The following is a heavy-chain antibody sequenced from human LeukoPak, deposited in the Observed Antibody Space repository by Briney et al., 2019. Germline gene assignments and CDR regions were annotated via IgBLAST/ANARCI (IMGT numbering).Heavy chain of an antibody. CDR3: ARSIGDYGDYVESAFDY. CDR1: GFTFDDYG. CDR2: INWNGGRI. J-gene: IGHJ4*02. Sequence: GGSLRLSCAASGFTFDDYGMSWVRQVPGKGLEWVSGINWNGGRIGYADSVKGRFSISRDNAKKSLFLQMNSLRAEDTALYHCARSIGDYGDYVESAFDYWGQGILVTVSS. D-gene: IGHD4-17*01. V-gene: IGHV3-20*01.